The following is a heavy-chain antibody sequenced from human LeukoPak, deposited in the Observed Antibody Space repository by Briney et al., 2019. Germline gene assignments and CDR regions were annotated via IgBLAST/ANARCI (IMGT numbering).Heavy chain of an antibody. D-gene: IGHD3-3*01. V-gene: IGHV4-39*07. CDR1: GGSISSSSYY. CDR3: ARVRYDFWSGYYSGWFDP. Sequence: PSETLSLTCTVSGGSISSSSYYWGWIRQPPGKGLEWIGSIYYSGSTYYNPSLKSRVTISVDTSKNQFSLKLSSVTAADTAVYYRARVRYDFWSGYYSGWFDPWGQGTLVTVSS. J-gene: IGHJ5*02. CDR2: IYYSGST.